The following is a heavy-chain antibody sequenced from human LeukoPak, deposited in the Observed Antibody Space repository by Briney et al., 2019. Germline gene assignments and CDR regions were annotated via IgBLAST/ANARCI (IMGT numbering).Heavy chain of an antibody. CDR1: GFTFSNYA. V-gene: IGHV3-64D*06. CDR2: ISSEGRST. J-gene: IGHJ3*02. CDR3: VPDAFDI. Sequence: GGSLRLSCSASGFTFSNYAMHWVRRAPGKGLEYVSAISSEGRSTYYADSVKGRFTISRDDSKNTPYLQMSSLRADDTAVYYCVPDAFDIWGQGTMVTVSS.